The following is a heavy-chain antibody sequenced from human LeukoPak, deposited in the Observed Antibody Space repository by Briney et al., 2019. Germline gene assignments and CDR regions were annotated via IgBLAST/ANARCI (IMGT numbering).Heavy chain of an antibody. CDR1: GGTFSSYT. V-gene: IGHV1-69*04. CDR3: AREERPVATASDV. D-gene: IGHD2-21*02. J-gene: IGHJ6*04. CDR2: IIPILGIA. Sequence: SVKVSCKASGGTFSSYTISWVRQAPGQGLEWMGRIIPILGIANYAQKFQGRVTITADKSTSTAYMELSSLRSEDTAVYYCAREERPVATASDVWGKGTTVTVSS.